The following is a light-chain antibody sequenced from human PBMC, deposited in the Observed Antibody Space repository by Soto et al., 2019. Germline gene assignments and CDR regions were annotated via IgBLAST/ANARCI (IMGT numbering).Light chain of an antibody. CDR3: QSFDSSMDGWV. Sequence: QSVLTQPPSVSGAPGQRVTISCTGSSSNIGAGHDVHWYQQIPETAPRLLVSANTNRPSGVPDRFSGSNSGTSASLAITGLQAEDEAHYYCQSFDSSMDGWVFGGGTKLTVL. CDR1: SSNIGAGHD. V-gene: IGLV1-40*01. CDR2: ANT. J-gene: IGLJ3*02.